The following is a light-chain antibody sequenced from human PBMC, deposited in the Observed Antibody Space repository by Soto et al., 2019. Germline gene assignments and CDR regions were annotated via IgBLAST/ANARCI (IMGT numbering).Light chain of an antibody. Sequence: PGGIATLSCRASQSISDTLAWYQQKPGQAPRLLIYGASSRATGIPDRFSGSGSGTDFTLTISRLEPEDFAVYYCQQYGSSPRTFGQGTRLEIK. V-gene: IGKV3-20*01. CDR2: GAS. J-gene: IGKJ5*01. CDR3: QQYGSSPRT. CDR1: QSISDT.